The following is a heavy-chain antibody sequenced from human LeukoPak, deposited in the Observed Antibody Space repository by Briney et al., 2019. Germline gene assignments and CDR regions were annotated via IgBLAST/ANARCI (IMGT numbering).Heavy chain of an antibody. J-gene: IGHJ1*01. CDR2: INHSGST. Sequence: SETLSLTCAVYGGSFSGYYWSWIRRPPGKGLEWIWEINHSGSTNYNPSLKSRVTISVDTSKNQFSLKLSSVTAADTAVYYCARGRPYSSSWYPYQHWGQGTLVTVSS. CDR3: ARGRPYSSSWYPYQH. D-gene: IGHD6-13*01. V-gene: IGHV4-34*01. CDR1: GGSFSGYY.